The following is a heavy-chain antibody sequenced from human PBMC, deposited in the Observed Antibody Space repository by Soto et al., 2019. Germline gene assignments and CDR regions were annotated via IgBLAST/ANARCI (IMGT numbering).Heavy chain of an antibody. CDR3: ARAGNDYGDYVFDY. Sequence: SETLSLTCTVSGGSISSGGYYWSWIRQHPGKGLEWIGYIYYSGSTYYNPSLKSRVTISVDTSKNQFSLKLSSVTAADTAVYYCARAGNDYGDYVFDYWGQGTLVTVSS. V-gene: IGHV4-31*03. D-gene: IGHD4-17*01. CDR2: IYYSGST. CDR1: GGSISSGGYY. J-gene: IGHJ4*02.